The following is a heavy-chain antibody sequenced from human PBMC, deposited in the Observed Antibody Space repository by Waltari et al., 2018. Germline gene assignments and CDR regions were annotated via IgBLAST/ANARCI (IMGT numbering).Heavy chain of an antibody. CDR3: ARHEYSTTWGGLD. V-gene: IGHV4-59*08. Sequence: QVQLQESGPGLVKPSETLSLTCTVSGGSINSYYWSWIRQPPGKGLEWIAYIYYSGSTNDNPSLKSRVTISVDTSKNQFSLKLSSVTAADTAIYYCARHEYSTTWGGLDWGQGTLVTVSS. CDR2: IYYSGST. D-gene: IGHD6-13*01. J-gene: IGHJ4*02. CDR1: GGSINSYY.